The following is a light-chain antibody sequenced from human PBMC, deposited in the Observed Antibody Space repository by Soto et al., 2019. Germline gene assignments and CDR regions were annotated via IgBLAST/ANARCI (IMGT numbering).Light chain of an antibody. J-gene: IGKJ5*01. Sequence: VFTPAPAPKSPSPRKRANLPCXXSQSIHTSLAWYQQKSGKPPRLVIYDSTLRANGVPDRFAGSRSGTEFTLTINSLEPEDFAVYYCQQRNVWPPITFGQGTRLEI. CDR2: DST. CDR1: QSIHTS. CDR3: QQRNVWPPIT. V-gene: IGKV3-11*01.